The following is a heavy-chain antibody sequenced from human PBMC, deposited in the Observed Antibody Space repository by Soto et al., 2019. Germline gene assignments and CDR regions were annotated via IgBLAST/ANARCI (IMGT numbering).Heavy chain of an antibody. V-gene: IGHV3-21*06. D-gene: IGHD3-10*02. Sequence: PGGSLRLSCSASGFTFSSYAMHWVRQAPGKGLEWVSSISSSSSHIYYADSMKGRFTISRDNAKNSLYLQMNSLRGEDTAVYYCGVFGESYYYYYGMDVWGQGTTVTVSS. CDR2: ISSSSSHI. J-gene: IGHJ6*02. CDR3: GVFGESYYYYYGMDV. CDR1: GFTFSSYA.